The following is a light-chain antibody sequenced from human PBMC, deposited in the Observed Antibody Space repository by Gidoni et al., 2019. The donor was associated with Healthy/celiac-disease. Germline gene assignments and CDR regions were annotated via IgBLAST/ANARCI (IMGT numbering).Light chain of an antibody. CDR1: PSVSSN. J-gene: IGKJ1*01. CDR2: GSS. Sequence: EIAMTQSPATLSVSPGERATLSRRSSPSVSSNLAWYQQKPGQAPSLLIYGSSTRAAGIPARFSGSGSGTEFTLTISSLQSEDFAVYYCQQYNNWPWTFGQETKVEIK. V-gene: IGKV3-15*01. CDR3: QQYNNWPWT.